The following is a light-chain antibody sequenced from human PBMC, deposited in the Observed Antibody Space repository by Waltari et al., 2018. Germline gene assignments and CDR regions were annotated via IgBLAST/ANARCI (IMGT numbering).Light chain of an antibody. J-gene: IGKJ1*01. CDR1: QGISKY. Sequence: CRASQGISKYLVWYQQRPGHAPRLLIYAASTRATGVPDRFSGSGYGTDFTLTISRLEPEDFAVYYCQNHERLPAAFGQGTKVEIK. V-gene: IGKV3-11*01. CDR3: QNHERLPAA. CDR2: AAS.